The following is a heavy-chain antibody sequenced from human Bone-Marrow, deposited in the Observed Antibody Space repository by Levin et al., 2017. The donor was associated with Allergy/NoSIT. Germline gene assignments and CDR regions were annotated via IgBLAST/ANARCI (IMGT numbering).Heavy chain of an antibody. V-gene: IGHV5-51*01. CDR1: GYIFSDYW. J-gene: IGHJ4*02. CDR3: ARQSGGSKSGHYFDY. Sequence: GESLKISCKVSGYIFSDYWIAWVRQMPGKGLEWMGFIYPDDSDTRYSPSFQGQVTLSVDESITTAYLHWSSLKASDTAMYYCARQSGGSKSGHYFDYWGQGTLVTVSS. CDR2: IYPDDSDT. D-gene: IGHD3-10*01.